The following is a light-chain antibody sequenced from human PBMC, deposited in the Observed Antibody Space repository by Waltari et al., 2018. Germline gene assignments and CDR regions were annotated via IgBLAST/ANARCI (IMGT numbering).Light chain of an antibody. CDR2: DDT. Sequence: YELTQPPSVSVAPGKPAKLTCAGRDIIDKTVHWYQQKSGPAPVLVIYDDTVRPSGIPERISGSDTATLTIAGVEAGDEAVYCCQVWDASGDHPVFGGGTRLTVL. J-gene: IGLJ2*01. V-gene: IGLV3-21*03. CDR1: DIIDKT. CDR3: QVWDASGDHPV.